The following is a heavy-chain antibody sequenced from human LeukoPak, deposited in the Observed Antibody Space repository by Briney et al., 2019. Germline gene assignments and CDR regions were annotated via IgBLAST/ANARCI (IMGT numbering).Heavy chain of an antibody. J-gene: IGHJ6*02. Sequence: PGGSLGLSWAASGFTFSSYSMNWVRQAPGKGLEWVSYISSSSSTIYYADSVKGRFTISRDNAKNSLYLQMNSLRAEDTAVYYCARTNYDILTGHYDYYYYGMDVWGQGTTVTVSS. D-gene: IGHD3-9*01. CDR2: ISSSSSTI. V-gene: IGHV3-48*01. CDR1: GFTFSSYS. CDR3: ARTNYDILTGHYDYYYYGMDV.